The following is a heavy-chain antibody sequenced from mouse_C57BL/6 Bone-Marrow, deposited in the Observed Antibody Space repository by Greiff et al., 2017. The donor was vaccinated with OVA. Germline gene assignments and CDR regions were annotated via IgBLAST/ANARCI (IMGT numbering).Heavy chain of an antibody. D-gene: IGHD1-1*01. Sequence: VQLQQSGAELVRPGASVTLSCKASSYTFTDYEMHWVKQTPVHGLEWIGAIDPETGGTAYNQKFKGKAILTADKSSSTAYMELRSLTSEDSAVYYCTNYYGSSYWYFDVWGTGTTVTVSS. CDR3: TNYYGSSYWYFDV. CDR1: SYTFTDYE. V-gene: IGHV1-15*01. CDR2: IDPETGGT. J-gene: IGHJ1*03.